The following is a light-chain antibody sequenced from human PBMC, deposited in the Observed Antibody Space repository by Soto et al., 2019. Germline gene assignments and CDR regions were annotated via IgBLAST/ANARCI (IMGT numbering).Light chain of an antibody. CDR1: SSNIGAGYV. CDR3: QSYASSLSAVV. J-gene: IGLJ2*01. V-gene: IGLV1-40*01. CDR2: GNS. Sequence: QSVLTQPPSVSGAPGQRVTISCTGSSSNIGAGYVVHWYQQLPGTAPKLLIYGNSSRPSGVPDRFSGSKSGTSASLAITGLQAEVEADYYCQSYASSLSAVVFGGGTKLTVL.